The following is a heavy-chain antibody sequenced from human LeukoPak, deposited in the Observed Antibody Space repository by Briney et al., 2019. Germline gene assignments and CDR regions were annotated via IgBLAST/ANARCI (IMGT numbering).Heavy chain of an antibody. CDR2: ISAYNGNT. D-gene: IGHD3-22*01. Sequence: ASVKVSCKASGYTFTSYGISWVRQAPGQGLEWMGWISAYNGNTNYAQKLQGRVTMTTDTSTSTAYMERRSLRSDDTAVYYCARDFSGTYDSSNPFDYWGQGTLVTVSS. CDR3: ARDFSGTYDSSNPFDY. CDR1: GYTFTSYG. V-gene: IGHV1-18*01. J-gene: IGHJ4*02.